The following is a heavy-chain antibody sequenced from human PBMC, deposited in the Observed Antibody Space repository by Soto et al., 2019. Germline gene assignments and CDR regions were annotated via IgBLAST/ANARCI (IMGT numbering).Heavy chain of an antibody. V-gene: IGHV5-10-1*01. CDR1: GYSFTSYW. CDR2: IDPSDYYT. CDR3: ARLQAAAGDNDLTFDY. D-gene: IGHD6-13*01. J-gene: IGHJ4*02. Sequence: EVQLVQSGAEVKKPGESLRISCKGSGYSFTSYWISWVRQMPGKGLEWMGRIDPSDYYTNYSPSFQGHFTISADKSIRTAYLQWSSLKASDTAMYYCARLQAAAGDNDLTFDYWGEGTLVTVSS.